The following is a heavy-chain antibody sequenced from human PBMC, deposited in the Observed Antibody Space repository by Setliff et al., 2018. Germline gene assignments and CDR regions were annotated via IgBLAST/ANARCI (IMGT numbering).Heavy chain of an antibody. V-gene: IGHV1-69*13. Sequence: GASVKVSCKASGGTFSSYGLSWVRQAPGQGLEWLGRIIPIFGLPVYAQKFQGRVTFTADGSTSTAYMELSSLRSEDTAVYYCAREWVDIRMGGALDMWGQGTLVTV. CDR2: IIPIFGLP. D-gene: IGHD2-2*03. J-gene: IGHJ3*02. CDR3: AREWVDIRMGGALDM. CDR1: GGTFSSYG.